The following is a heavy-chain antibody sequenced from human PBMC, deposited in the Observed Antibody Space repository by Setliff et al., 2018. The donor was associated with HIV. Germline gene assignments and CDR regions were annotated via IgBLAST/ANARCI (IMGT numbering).Heavy chain of an antibody. CDR3: ARDSGTVVGATGPGY. D-gene: IGHD1-26*01. V-gene: IGHV1-46*01. CDR2: IYPGGARR. Sequence: ASVKVSCKASGYTFTNYYMHWVRQAPGQGLEWMGVIYPGGARRSYAQKFQGRVTMTWDTSTSTVYMELNSLRADDTAVYYCARDSGTVVGATGPGYWGQGTLVTVSS. J-gene: IGHJ4*02. CDR1: GYTFTNYY.